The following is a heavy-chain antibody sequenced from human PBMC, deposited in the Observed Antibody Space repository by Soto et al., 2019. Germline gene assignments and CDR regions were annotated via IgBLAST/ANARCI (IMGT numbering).Heavy chain of an antibody. Sequence: QVQLVQSGAEVKKPGSSVRVSCKASGTIFSSYTISWVRQAPGQGLEWMGRIIPILGETNSAQKFQGRVTRXXDTPTNPAYMQLNSLRLEDTAVYYCASGFGGRMDDWGQGTTVTVSS. CDR1: GTIFSSYT. CDR2: IIPILGET. J-gene: IGHJ6*02. V-gene: IGHV1-69*02. D-gene: IGHD3-10*01. CDR3: ASGFGGRMDD.